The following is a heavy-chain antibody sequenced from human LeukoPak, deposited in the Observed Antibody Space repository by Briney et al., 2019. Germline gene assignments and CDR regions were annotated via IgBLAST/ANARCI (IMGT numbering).Heavy chain of an antibody. CDR3: AREGPYGGPLSI. Sequence: SETLSLTCTVSGGSISSGGYCWSWIRQHPGKGLEWIGYIYYSGSTYYNPSLKSRVTISVDTSKNQFSLKLSSVTAADTAVYYCAREGPYGGPLSIWGQGTMVTVSS. D-gene: IGHD3-10*01. J-gene: IGHJ3*02. CDR2: IYYSGST. V-gene: IGHV4-31*03. CDR1: GGSISSGGYC.